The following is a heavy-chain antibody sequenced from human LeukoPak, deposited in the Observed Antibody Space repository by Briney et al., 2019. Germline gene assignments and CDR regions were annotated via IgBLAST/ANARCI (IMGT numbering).Heavy chain of an antibody. Sequence: GGSLRLSCAASGFTVSSNYMSWVRQAPGKGLEWVSVIYSGGSTYYADSVKGRFTISRDNSKNTLYLQMNSLRAVDTAVYYCARDYSSSSRGYFQHWGQGTLVTVSS. CDR1: GFTVSSNY. CDR3: ARDYSSSSRGYFQH. CDR2: IYSGGST. V-gene: IGHV3-66*02. J-gene: IGHJ1*01. D-gene: IGHD6-13*01.